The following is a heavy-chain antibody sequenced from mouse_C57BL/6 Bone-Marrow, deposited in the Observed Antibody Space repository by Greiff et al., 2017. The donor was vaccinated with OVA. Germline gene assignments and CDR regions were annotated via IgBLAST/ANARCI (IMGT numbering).Heavy chain of an antibody. CDR3: ARDRLLLFDY. CDR2: ISDGGSYT. CDR1: GFTFSSYA. V-gene: IGHV5-4*01. Sequence: EVKLVESGGGLVKPGGSLKLSCAASGFTFSSYAMSWVRQTPEKRLEWVATISDGGSYTYYPDNVKGRFTISRDNAKNNLYLQMSHLKSEDTAMYYCARDRLLLFDYWGQGTTLTVSS. J-gene: IGHJ2*01. D-gene: IGHD2-3*01.